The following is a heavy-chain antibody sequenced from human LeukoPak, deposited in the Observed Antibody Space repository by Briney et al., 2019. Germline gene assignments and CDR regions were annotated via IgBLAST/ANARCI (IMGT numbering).Heavy chain of an antibody. Sequence: SETLSLTCTVSGGXTSSSSFYWGWIRQPPGKWLECIGRISYSGRTYYNPSLQSRVTISVDTSKNQFSLRLSSVTAADTAVYYCARLRAYYYDSSGCYNFDFWGQGTLVTVSS. CDR1: GGXTSSSSFY. D-gene: IGHD3-22*01. CDR2: ISYSGRT. CDR3: ARLRAYYYDSSGCYNFDF. V-gene: IGHV4-39*01. J-gene: IGHJ4*02.